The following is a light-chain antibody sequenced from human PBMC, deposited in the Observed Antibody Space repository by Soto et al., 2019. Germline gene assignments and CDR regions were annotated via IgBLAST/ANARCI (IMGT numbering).Light chain of an antibody. J-gene: IGKJ1*01. CDR3: QNYNSAPL. CDR2: AAS. CDR1: QGISNY. Sequence: DIQMTQSPSSLSSSLGDRVTITCRASQGISNYLAWYQQKPGKVPKLLIYAASTLQSGVPSRFSGSGSGIDFTLTISSMKPEDVATYYCQNYNSAPLFGQGTKVDIK. V-gene: IGKV1-27*01.